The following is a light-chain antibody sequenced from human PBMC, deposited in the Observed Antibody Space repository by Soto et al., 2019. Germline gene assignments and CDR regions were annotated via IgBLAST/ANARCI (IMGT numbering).Light chain of an antibody. J-gene: IGLJ3*02. CDR3: QSYDSSLSGSV. CDR2: GSS. Sequence: QSVLTQPPSVSGAPGQRVTISCTGSSSNIGAGYDVHWYQQLPGTAPKLLIYGSSNRPSGVPDRFSGSNSGTSASLAITGLQAEAEADYYCQSYDSSLSGSVFGGGTKVTVL. V-gene: IGLV1-40*01. CDR1: SSNIGAGYD.